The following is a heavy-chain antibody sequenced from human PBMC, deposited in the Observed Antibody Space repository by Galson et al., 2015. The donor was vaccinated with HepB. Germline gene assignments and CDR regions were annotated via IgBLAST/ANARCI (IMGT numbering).Heavy chain of an antibody. CDR1: GFTVSSNY. CDR2: IYSGGST. CDR3: ARGGPSYDILTGYPGAHDAFDI. J-gene: IGHJ3*02. V-gene: IGHV3-53*04. Sequence: SLRLSCAASGFTVSSNYMSWVRQAPGKGLEWVSVIYSGGSTYYADSVKGRFTISRHNSKNTLYLQMNSLRAEDTAVYYCARGGPSYDILTGYPGAHDAFDIWGQGTMVTVSS. D-gene: IGHD3-9*01.